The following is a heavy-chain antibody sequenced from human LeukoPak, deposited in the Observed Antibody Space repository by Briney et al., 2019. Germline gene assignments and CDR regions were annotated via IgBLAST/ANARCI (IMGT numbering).Heavy chain of an antibody. CDR1: GFTVSSNY. V-gene: IGHV3-53*01. CDR3: ARALYDLYFDY. J-gene: IGHJ4*02. CDR2: IYSGGST. Sequence: AGGSLRLSCAASGFTVSSNYMSWVRQAPGKGLEWVSVIYSGGSTYYADSVKGRFTISRDNSKNTLYLQMNSLRAEDTAVYYCARALYDLYFDYWGQGTLVTVSS. D-gene: IGHD3-16*01.